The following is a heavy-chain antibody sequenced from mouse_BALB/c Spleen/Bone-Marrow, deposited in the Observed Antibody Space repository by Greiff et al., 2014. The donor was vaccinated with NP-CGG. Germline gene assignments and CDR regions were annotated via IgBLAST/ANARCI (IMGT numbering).Heavy chain of an antibody. CDR1: GFNIKDTY. J-gene: IGHJ3*01. CDR3: ANYYYGSSLFAY. Sequence: DVKLQESGAELVKPGASVKLSCTASGFNIKDTYMHWVKQRPEQGLEWIGRIDPANGNTKYDPRFQGKATITADTSSNTAYLQLSSLTSEDTAVYYCANYYYGSSLFAYWGQGILVTVSA. D-gene: IGHD1-1*01. CDR2: IDPANGNT. V-gene: IGHV14-3*02.